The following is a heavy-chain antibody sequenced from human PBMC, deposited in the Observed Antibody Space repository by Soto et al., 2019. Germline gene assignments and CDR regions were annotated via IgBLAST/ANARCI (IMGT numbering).Heavy chain of an antibody. Sequence: GGSLRLSCAASGFTFSSYGMHWVRQAPGKGLEWVEVISYDGSNKYYADSVKGRFTISRDNSKNTLYLQMNSLRAEDTAVYYCAKDQAAYNWNADCYYYYGMDVWGQGTTVTVS. CDR2: ISYDGSNK. J-gene: IGHJ6*02. CDR1: GFTFSSYG. D-gene: IGHD1-20*01. V-gene: IGHV3-30*18. CDR3: AKDQAAYNWNADCYYYYGMDV.